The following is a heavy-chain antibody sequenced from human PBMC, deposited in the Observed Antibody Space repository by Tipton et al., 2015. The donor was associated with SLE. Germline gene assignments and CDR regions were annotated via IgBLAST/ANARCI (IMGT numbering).Heavy chain of an antibody. J-gene: IGHJ6*02. Sequence: QSGAEVKKPGSSVKVSCKASGGTFSSYAISWVRQAPGQGLEWMGWISAYNGNTNYAQKLQGRVTMTTDTSTSTAYMELRSLRSDDTAVYYCARDLWSNPSYCSSTSCLAYGMDVWGQGTTVTVSS. V-gene: IGHV1-18*01. D-gene: IGHD2-2*01. CDR2: ISAYNGNT. CDR3: ARDLWSNPSYCSSTSCLAYGMDV. CDR1: GGTFSSYA.